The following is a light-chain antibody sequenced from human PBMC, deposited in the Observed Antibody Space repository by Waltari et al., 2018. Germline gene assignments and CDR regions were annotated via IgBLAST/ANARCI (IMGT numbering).Light chain of an antibody. Sequence: QSALTQPASVSGSPGQSITIPCTGTSSDVGGYNHVSWYQQHPGKAPKLLIFDVSYRPSGVSDRFSGSKSGNTASLTISGLQAEDESDYYCCSFTSRSTWVFGGGTKLTVL. CDR3: CSFTSRSTWV. CDR1: SSDVGGYNH. V-gene: IGLV2-14*01. CDR2: DVS. J-gene: IGLJ3*02.